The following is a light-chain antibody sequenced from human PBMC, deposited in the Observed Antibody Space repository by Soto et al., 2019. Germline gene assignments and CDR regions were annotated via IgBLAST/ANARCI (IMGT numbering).Light chain of an antibody. Sequence: ETVLTQSPATLSLSPGERATLSCRASQSVSSYLAWYQQKPGQGPRLLIYDASNRATGIPARFSGSGSGTDFTLPISSLESEDFAVYYCQQRSNWPLFTFGPGTKVDIK. V-gene: IGKV3-11*01. CDR3: QQRSNWPLFT. J-gene: IGKJ3*01. CDR1: QSVSSY. CDR2: DAS.